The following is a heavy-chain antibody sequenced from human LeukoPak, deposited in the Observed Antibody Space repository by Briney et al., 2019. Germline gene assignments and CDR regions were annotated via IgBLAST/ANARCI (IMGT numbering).Heavy chain of an antibody. D-gene: IGHD1-1*01. CDR3: ARIIDGSYYYMDV. CDR1: GFSLSTRGMC. Sequence: SGPTLVNPTQTLTLTCTFSGFSLSTRGMCVSWIRQPPGKALEWLARIDWDDDKYYSTSLQTRLTISKDTSKNQVVLTMTNTDPVDTATYYCARIIDGSYYYMDVWGKGTTVTVSS. V-gene: IGHV2-70*11. J-gene: IGHJ6*03. CDR2: IDWDDDK.